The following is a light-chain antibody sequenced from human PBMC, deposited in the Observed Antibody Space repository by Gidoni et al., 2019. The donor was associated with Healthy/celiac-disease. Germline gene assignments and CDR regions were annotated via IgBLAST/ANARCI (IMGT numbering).Light chain of an antibody. CDR3: MQGTHWPPYT. CDR1: RSLVHSDGNTF. J-gene: IGKJ2*01. CDR2: RIS. Sequence: DVVMTQSPLSLNVTLGQPASISCRSSRSLVHSDGNTFLTWFHQRPGQSPRRLIYRISNRDSGVQDRFSGSGSGTDFTLKISRMEAEDVGVYYCMQGTHWPPYTFXXXTKLEIK. V-gene: IGKV2-30*02.